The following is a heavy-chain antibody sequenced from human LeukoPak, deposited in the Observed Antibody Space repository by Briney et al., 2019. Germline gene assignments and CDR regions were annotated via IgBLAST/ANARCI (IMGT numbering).Heavy chain of an antibody. V-gene: IGHV3-53*01. CDR3: ARASTTTTIFDS. CDR1: GFTVSSNY. J-gene: IGHJ4*02. CDR2: LYSGGTT. D-gene: IGHD5/OR15-5a*01. Sequence: GGSLRLSCAAPGFTVSSNYMSWVRQAPGEGLEWVSALYSGGTTYYADSVKGRFTISRDNSKNTVYLQMNSLRAEDTAVYYCARASTTTTIFDSWGQGALVTVSS.